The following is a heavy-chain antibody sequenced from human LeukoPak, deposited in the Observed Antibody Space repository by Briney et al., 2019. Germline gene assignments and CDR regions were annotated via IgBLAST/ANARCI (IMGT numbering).Heavy chain of an antibody. V-gene: IGHV3-30*02. CDR2: IRYDGSIK. J-gene: IGHJ4*02. CDR1: GFTFSSYG. D-gene: IGHD3-3*01. Sequence: GGSLRLSCAASGFTFSSYGMHWVRQAPGKGLDWVAFIRYDGSIKDHADSVKSRFTISRDNSKNTLFLQMNSLRDEDTAMYYCAKVSPISPSGYLDYWGQGTPVTVSS. CDR3: AKVSPISPSGYLDY.